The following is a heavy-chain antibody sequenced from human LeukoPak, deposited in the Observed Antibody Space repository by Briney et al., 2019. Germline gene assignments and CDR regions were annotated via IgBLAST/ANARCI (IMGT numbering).Heavy chain of an antibody. V-gene: IGHV1-24*01. CDR1: GYTLTQLS. J-gene: IGHJ1*01. D-gene: IGHD2-21*01. CDR2: FDTEDGET. CDR3: ASHPNLLLAYCQH. Sequence: ALVKPSCKPAGYTLTQLSMHWVRQAPGKGGEWMGGFDTEDGETIYAQKFQGRVTMTEDTSTDTAYMELRSLRSEDTDVYYCASHPNLLLAYCQHGGQGNLVTVSS.